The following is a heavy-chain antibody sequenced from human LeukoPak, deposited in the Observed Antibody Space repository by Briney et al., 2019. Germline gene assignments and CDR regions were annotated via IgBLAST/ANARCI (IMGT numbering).Heavy chain of an antibody. Sequence: ASVTVSCKASGHVFSGYFIHWVRQAPGQGLEWMAWINPNTGGTNSAQKFQGRVTMTRDTSINTAYMDLSGLTSADTAVYYCARGRVRWPSDGLDIWGQGTMVIVSS. CDR3: ARGRVRWPSDGLDI. CDR2: INPNTGGT. D-gene: IGHD4-23*01. V-gene: IGHV1-2*02. J-gene: IGHJ3*02. CDR1: GHVFSGYF.